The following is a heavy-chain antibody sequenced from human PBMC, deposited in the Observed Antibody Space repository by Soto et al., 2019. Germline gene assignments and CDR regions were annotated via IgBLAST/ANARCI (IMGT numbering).Heavy chain of an antibody. D-gene: IGHD6-19*01. Sequence: GGSLRLSCAASGFTFSNAWLSWVRQAPGTGLEWVGRIKSKTDGGTTDYAAPVKGRFTISRDDSKNTLYLQMNSLKTEDTAVYYCTIQAPKYSSGWFFDYWGQGTLVTVSS. V-gene: IGHV3-15*01. CDR2: IKSKTDGGTT. CDR1: GFTFSNAW. J-gene: IGHJ4*02. CDR3: TIQAPKYSSGWFFDY.